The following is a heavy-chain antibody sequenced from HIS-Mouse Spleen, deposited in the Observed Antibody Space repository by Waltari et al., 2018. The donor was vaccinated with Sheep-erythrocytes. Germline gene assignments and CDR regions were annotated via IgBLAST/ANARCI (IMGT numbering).Heavy chain of an antibody. CDR2: ISSSSSYI. V-gene: IGHV3-21*01. J-gene: IGHJ4*02. D-gene: IGHD1-26*01. CDR3: ARVASGATFDY. Sequence: EVQLVESGVGLVKPGGSLRLTCPASGFTFSRYSMNCVRQAPGKGLEWVSSISSSSSYIYYADSVKGRFTISRDNAKNSLYLQMNSLRAEDTAVYYCARVASGATFDYWGQGTLVTVSS. CDR1: GFTFSRYS.